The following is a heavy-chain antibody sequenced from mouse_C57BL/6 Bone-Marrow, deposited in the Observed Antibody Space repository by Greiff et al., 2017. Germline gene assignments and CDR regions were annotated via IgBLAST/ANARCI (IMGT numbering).Heavy chain of an antibody. V-gene: IGHV1-81*01. D-gene: IGHD2-3*01. Sequence: VQLQQSGAELARPGASVKLSCKASGYTFTSYGISWVKQRTGQGLEWIGEIYPRSGNTYYNEKFKGKATLTADKSSSTAYMELRSLTSADSAVYFCSSPDGYYFYYAMDYWGQGTSVTVSS. CDR2: IYPRSGNT. CDR1: GYTFTSYG. CDR3: SSPDGYYFYYAMDY. J-gene: IGHJ4*01.